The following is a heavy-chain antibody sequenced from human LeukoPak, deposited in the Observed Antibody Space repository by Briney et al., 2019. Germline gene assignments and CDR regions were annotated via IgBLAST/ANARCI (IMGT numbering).Heavy chain of an antibody. CDR1: GVSLSTYY. J-gene: IGHJ5*02. D-gene: IGHD5-18*01. CDR3: ARDKAHSYGRYFDP. V-gene: IGHV4-59*01. CDR2: ISYGNT. Sequence: SGTLSLSCIVSGVSLSTYYWNWVRQTPGKGLEWIGHISYGNTDYNHSLKSRVTISVDTSKNQFSLKLTSVTAADTAVYYCARDKAHSYGRYFDPWGEGALVSVPS.